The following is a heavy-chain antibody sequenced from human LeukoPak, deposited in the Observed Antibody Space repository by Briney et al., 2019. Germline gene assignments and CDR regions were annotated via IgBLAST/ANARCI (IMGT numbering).Heavy chain of an antibody. CDR3: AREGSSRSYPHYFYYTDV. D-gene: IGHD6-13*01. V-gene: IGHV4-30-2*01. CDR1: GGSISSGNNY. Sequence: SETLSLTWTVSGGSISSGNNYWSWIRQPPGKGLEWIGYVYHSGSTYYNPSLESRVTISVDKSKNQFSLRLTSMTAADTAFYYCAREGSSRSYPHYFYYTDVWGKGTTVTVAS. CDR2: VYHSGST. J-gene: IGHJ6*03.